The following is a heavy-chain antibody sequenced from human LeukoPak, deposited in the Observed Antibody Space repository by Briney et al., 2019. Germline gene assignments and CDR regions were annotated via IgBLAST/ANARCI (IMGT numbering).Heavy chain of an antibody. J-gene: IGHJ4*02. Sequence: GGSLRLSCAASGFSFSDYTMNWVRQASGKGLEWISYLGRGTNNMYYADSVKGRFTISRDNAKNSLYLQMSSLRAEDTAVYYCVRDRDWAFDYWGQGTLVTVSS. V-gene: IGHV3-48*01. CDR1: GFSFSDYT. CDR2: LGRGTNNM. CDR3: VRDRDWAFDY. D-gene: IGHD3/OR15-3a*01.